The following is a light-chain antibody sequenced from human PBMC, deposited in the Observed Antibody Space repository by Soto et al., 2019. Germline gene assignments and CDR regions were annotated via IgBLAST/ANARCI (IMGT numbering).Light chain of an antibody. J-gene: IGKJ5*01. CDR3: QQRYSTPIT. V-gene: IGKV1-39*01. Sequence: DIQMTQSPSSLSASVGDRVTITCRASQSINSCLNWYQQKPGKAPNLLIYSASSLQSGVPSRFSGSGSATDFTLTISSLQPEDFATYYCQQRYSTPITFGQGTRLEIK. CDR2: SAS. CDR1: QSINSC.